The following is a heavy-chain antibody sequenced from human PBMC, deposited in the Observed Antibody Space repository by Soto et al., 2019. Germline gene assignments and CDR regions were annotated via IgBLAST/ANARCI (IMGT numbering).Heavy chain of an antibody. V-gene: IGHV6-1*01. J-gene: IGHJ6*03. D-gene: IGHD1-7*01. CDR1: GDSVSSNSAA. CDR3: AGTTYHQWYYMDV. Sequence: QVQLQESGPGLVKPSQTLSLTCAISGDSVSSNSAAWNWIRLSPSRGLEWLARTYYRSRLYNDYELSVRSLITVNPDTSKNQYTLQLTSVTTEDTAVYYCAGTTYHQWYYMDVWGKGTTVTVSS. CDR2: TYYRSRLYN.